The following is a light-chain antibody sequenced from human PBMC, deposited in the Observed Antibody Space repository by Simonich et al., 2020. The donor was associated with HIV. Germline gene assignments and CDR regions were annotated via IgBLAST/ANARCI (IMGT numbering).Light chain of an antibody. CDR3: QQYNNWPLL. CDR2: AAS. CDR1: QGISNS. V-gene: IGKV1-NL1*01. Sequence: DIQMTQSPSTLSASVGDRVTITCRAIQGISNSLAWYQQKSGKAPKLLLYAASILESGVPSRFIGSGSGTDYTLTISNMHSEDFAVYYCQQYNNWPLLFGQGTKLEIK. J-gene: IGKJ2*01.